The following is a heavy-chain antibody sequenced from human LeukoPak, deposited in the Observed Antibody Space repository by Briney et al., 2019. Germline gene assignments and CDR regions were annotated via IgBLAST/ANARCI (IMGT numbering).Heavy chain of an antibody. Sequence: SLRLSCAASGFTFSSYAMHWVRQAPGKGLEWVAVISYDGSNKYYADSVKGRLTISRDNSKNTLYLQMNSLRAEDTAVYYCATCIAAAGSDAFDIWGQGTMVTVSS. CDR3: ATCIAAAGSDAFDI. CDR1: GFTFSSYA. CDR2: ISYDGSNK. D-gene: IGHD6-13*01. V-gene: IGHV3-30*04. J-gene: IGHJ3*02.